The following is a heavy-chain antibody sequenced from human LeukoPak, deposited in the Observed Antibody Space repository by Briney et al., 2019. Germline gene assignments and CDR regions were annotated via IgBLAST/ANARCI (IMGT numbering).Heavy chain of an antibody. CDR1: GFTVSSNY. J-gene: IGHJ4*02. Sequence: PGGSLRLSCAASGFTVSSNYMSWVRQAPGKGLEWVAVISYDGSNKYYADSVKGRFTISRDNSKNTLYLQMNSLRAEDTAVYYCARDPPFYYDSSGLDYWGQGTLVTVSS. CDR2: ISYDGSNK. D-gene: IGHD3-22*01. V-gene: IGHV3-30-3*01. CDR3: ARDPPFYYDSSGLDY.